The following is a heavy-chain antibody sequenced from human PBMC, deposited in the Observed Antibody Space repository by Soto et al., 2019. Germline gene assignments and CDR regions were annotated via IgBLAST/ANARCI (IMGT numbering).Heavy chain of an antibody. J-gene: IGHJ2*01. V-gene: IGHV4-30-2*01. CDR3: ARLASPMTTYWYFDL. D-gene: IGHD4-17*01. Sequence: SETLSLTCAVSGGSISSGGYSWSWIRQPPGKGLEWIGYIYHSGSTYYNPSLKSRVTISVDRSKNQFSLKLSSVTAADTAVYYCARLASPMTTYWYFDLWGRGTLVTVSS. CDR2: IYHSGST. CDR1: GGSISSGGYS.